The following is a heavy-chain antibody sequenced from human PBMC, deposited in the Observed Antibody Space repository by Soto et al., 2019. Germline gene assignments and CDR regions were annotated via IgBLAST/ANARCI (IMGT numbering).Heavy chain of an antibody. CDR2: ITSSGSST. CDR3: AKGVEGYVVSSFDS. D-gene: IGHD5-12*01. CDR1: GFIFSDYA. J-gene: IGHJ4*02. V-gene: IGHV3-23*01. Sequence: GGSLRLSCAASGFIFSDYAMTWVRQTPGKGLEWVSAITSSGSSTYFADSLKGRITISGDNSKNTLSLQMDSLRVVDSVIYYCAKGVEGYVVSSFDSWGQGALVTVSS.